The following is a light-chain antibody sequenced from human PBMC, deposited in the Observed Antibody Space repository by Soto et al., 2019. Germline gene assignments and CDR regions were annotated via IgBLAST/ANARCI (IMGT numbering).Light chain of an antibody. CDR2: GAS. J-gene: IGKJ1*01. CDR1: QSINTN. V-gene: IGKV3-15*01. Sequence: ILMTQSPATLSVSPGERATLSCRASQSINTNLAWYQQKPGHAPRLLIYGASTRATGIPGRFSGRGSGTEFTLTISSLLSDDCAVYYYQQYNSWPTFGPGTKVDIK. CDR3: QQYNSWPT.